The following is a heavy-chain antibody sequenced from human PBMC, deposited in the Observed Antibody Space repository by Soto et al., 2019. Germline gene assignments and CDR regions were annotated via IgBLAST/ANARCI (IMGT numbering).Heavy chain of an antibody. Sequence: GGPLRLSCAASGFTFNTYWMIWVRQAPGRRLEWVASIKGDGSEKYYVDSVKGRFTSSRDNAKNSLYLQMNSLRAEDTAVYYCMGSGYAAYWGQGTLVTVSS. CDR3: MGSGYAAY. D-gene: IGHD3-22*01. CDR2: IKGDGSEK. V-gene: IGHV3-7*05. CDR1: GFTFNTYW. J-gene: IGHJ4*02.